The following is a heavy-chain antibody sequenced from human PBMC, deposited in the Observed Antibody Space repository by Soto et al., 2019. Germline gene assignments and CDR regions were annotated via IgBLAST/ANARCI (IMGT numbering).Heavy chain of an antibody. CDR3: ARGGRVAARPQDQLWVDY. Sequence: QVQLVQAGAEVKKPGSSVKVSCNASGGTFSSYAISWVRQAPGQGLEWMGGIIPIFGTANHAQKFQGRVTITADKSTSTAYMELSSLRSEDTAVYYCARGGRVAARPQDQLWVDYWGQGTLVTVSS. CDR2: IIPIFGTA. D-gene: IGHD6-6*01. CDR1: GGTFSSYA. J-gene: IGHJ4*02. V-gene: IGHV1-69*06.